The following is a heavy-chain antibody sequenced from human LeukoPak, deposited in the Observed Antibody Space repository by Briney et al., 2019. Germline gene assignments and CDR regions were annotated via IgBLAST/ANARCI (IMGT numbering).Heavy chain of an antibody. J-gene: IGHJ4*02. Sequence: AGGSLRLSCAASGFTFSRNWMHWVRQAPGKGLVWVSRIKSDGSSTNYEDSVKGRFTISRDNAKNTLYLQMNSLRDDDMAVYYCALFSAPGGWSQGTLVTVSS. D-gene: IGHD3-16*01. V-gene: IGHV3-74*01. CDR2: IKSDGSST. CDR3: ALFSAPGG. CDR1: GFTFSRNW.